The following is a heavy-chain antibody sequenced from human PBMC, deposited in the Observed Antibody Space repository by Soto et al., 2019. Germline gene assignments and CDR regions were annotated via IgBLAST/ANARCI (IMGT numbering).Heavy chain of an antibody. V-gene: IGHV3-23*01. CDR3: AKDPYDILTGSDDFDI. CDR1: GFTFSSYA. J-gene: IGHJ3*02. D-gene: IGHD3-9*01. CDR2: ISGSGGST. Sequence: GGSLRLSCAASGFTFSSYAMSWVRQAPGKGLEWVSAISGSGGSTYYADSVKGRFTISRDNSKNTLYLQMNSLRAEDTAVYYCAKDPYDILTGSDDFDIWGQGTMVTVSS.